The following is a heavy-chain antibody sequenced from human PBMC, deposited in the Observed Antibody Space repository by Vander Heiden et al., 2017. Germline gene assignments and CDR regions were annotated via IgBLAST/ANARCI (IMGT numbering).Heavy chain of an antibody. CDR3: TSDVSSE. D-gene: IGHD3-22*01. CDR1: GFTFSGSA. J-gene: IGHJ4*02. V-gene: IGHV3-73*02. Sequence: EVQLVESGGGLVQPGGSLKLSCAASGFTFSGSAMHWVRQASGKGLRGVGRIRSKPTSSPTAYPASMKGRFTISGDNSKTTPYLQMNGLKTEDTAVYYGTSDVSSEWGKGTLVTVSS. CDR2: IRSKPTSSPT.